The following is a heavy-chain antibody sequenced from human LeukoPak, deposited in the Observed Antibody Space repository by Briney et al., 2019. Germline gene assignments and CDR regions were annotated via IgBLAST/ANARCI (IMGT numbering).Heavy chain of an antibody. Sequence: GGSLRLSCVGSGFTFSDAWMSWVRQAPGKGLEGVGRIKSKSDGGTIDYAAPVKGRFPISRDDSRNTLYLQMNSLKTEDTAVYYCTTRRQDGWWGQGTLVTVS. CDR1: GFTFSDAW. D-gene: IGHD2-15*01. CDR3: TTRRQDGW. V-gene: IGHV3-15*01. J-gene: IGHJ4*02. CDR2: IKSKSDGGTI.